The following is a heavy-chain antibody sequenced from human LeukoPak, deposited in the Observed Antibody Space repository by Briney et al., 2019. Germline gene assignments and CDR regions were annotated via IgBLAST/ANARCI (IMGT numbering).Heavy chain of an antibody. J-gene: IGHJ4*02. D-gene: IGHD1-26*01. CDR3: ARSQSQSGSYRYYLTY. V-gene: IGHV4-61*08. Sequence: SETLSLTCSVSGVSVGSAGYYWTWIRQPPGKGLEWIGYKYYRGKSNYNPFLKSRVPMSLDPSKHRSSLKLSSVTAADTAVCYCARSQSQSGSYRYYLTYWGRGTLVTVSS. CDR2: KYYRGKS. CDR1: GVSVGSAGYY.